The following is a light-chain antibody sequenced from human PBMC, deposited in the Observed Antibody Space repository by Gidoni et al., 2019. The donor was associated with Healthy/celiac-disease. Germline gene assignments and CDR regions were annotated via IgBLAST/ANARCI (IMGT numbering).Light chain of an antibody. V-gene: IGKV1-39*01. J-gene: IGKJ2*01. CDR3: QQRYSTLYP. CDR1: QSISSD. CDR2: AAS. Sequence: DIQRTQSPSSLSASVGDRVTITCRASQSISSDLNWYQQKPGKAPTLLIYAASSLHSGVPSRFSGSGSVTDFTLPLRSLHPDAFAPSYRQQRYSTLYPFGQGTKLELK.